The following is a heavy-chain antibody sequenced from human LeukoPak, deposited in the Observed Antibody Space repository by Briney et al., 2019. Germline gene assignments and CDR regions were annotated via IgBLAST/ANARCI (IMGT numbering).Heavy chain of an antibody. D-gene: IGHD4-11*01. J-gene: IGHJ4*02. CDR1: GGTFSSYA. CDR3: ARPRTVTTDRAPFDY. Sequence: ASVKVSCKASGGTFSSYAISWVRQAPGQGLEWMGGIIPIFGTANYAQKFQGRVTITADKSTSTAYMELSSLRSEDTAVYYCARPRTVTTDRAPFDYWGQGTLVTVSP. V-gene: IGHV1-69*06. CDR2: IIPIFGTA.